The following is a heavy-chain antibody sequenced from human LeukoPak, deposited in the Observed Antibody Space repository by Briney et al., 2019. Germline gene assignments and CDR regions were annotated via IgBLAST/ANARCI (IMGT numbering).Heavy chain of an antibody. CDR2: MNPNNGGT. CDR3: ARVLQYQLTQAFDY. CDR1: VYTFTNFY. J-gene: IGHJ4*02. D-gene: IGHD2-2*01. V-gene: IGHV1-2*02. Sequence: GASVKVSCKASVYTFTNFYIHWVRQAPGQGLEWMGWMNPNNGGTSYAREFQDRVTMTRDTSLSTAYMELSRLRSDDTAVYYCARVLQYQLTQAFDYWGQGTLVTVSS.